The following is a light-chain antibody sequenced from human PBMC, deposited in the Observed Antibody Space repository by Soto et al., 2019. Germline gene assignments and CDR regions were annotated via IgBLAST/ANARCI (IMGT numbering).Light chain of an antibody. CDR2: EVS. CDR3: SSYTSSSTWV. CDR1: SSDVGGYNY. Sequence: QSALTQPASVSGSPGQSITISCTGTSSDVGGYNYVSWYQLHPGKAPKLMIYEVSYRPSGVSNRFSGSKSGNTASLTISGLQTEDEADYYCSSYTSSSTWVFGGGTKLTVL. J-gene: IGLJ3*02. V-gene: IGLV2-14*01.